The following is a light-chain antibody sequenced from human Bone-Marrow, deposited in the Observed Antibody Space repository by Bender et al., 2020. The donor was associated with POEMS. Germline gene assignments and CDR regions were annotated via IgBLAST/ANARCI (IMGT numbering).Light chain of an antibody. Sequence: SYELTQPPSVSVSPGQTATITCSGEKLGEEYACWYQQKPGQSPVVVIYDDNKRPSGIPERFSGSNSGNTATLTISGTQSMDEADYYCQAWDSTHYVFGSGTRVTVL. CDR1: KLGEEY. CDR2: DDN. J-gene: IGLJ1*01. V-gene: IGLV3-1*01. CDR3: QAWDSTHYV.